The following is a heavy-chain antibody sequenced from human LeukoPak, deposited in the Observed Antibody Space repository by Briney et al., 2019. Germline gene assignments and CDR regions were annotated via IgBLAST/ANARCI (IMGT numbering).Heavy chain of an antibody. Sequence: GGSLRPSCAASGFTFSDYYMSWIRQAPGKGLEWVSYISSSGSTIYYADSVKGRFTISRDNAKDSLYLQMNNLRVEDTAVYYCARDQPIGYNYGYPFDNWGQGTLVTVSS. CDR3: ARDQPIGYNYGYPFDN. J-gene: IGHJ4*02. D-gene: IGHD5-18*01. CDR1: GFTFSDYY. CDR2: ISSSGSTI. V-gene: IGHV3-11*04.